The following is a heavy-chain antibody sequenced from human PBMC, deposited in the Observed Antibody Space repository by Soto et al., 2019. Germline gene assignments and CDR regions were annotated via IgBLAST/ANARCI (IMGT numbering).Heavy chain of an antibody. CDR1: GGTFSSYA. D-gene: IGHD1-26*01. Sequence: QVQLVQSGAEVKKPGSSVKVSCKAPGGTFSSYAISWVRQAPGQGLEWMGGIIPIFGTAKYAQKFQGRVTITADASTSTGYMELSSLRSEDTAVYYCARSQGGSSSLDIYYYYYYGMDVGGQGTTVTVSS. CDR2: IIPIFGTA. J-gene: IGHJ6*02. V-gene: IGHV1-69*01. CDR3: ARSQGGSSSLDIYYYYYYGMDV.